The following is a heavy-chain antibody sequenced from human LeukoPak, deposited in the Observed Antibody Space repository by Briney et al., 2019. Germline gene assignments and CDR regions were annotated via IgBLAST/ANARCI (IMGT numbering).Heavy chain of an antibody. CDR1: GFSFSSYT. V-gene: IGHV3-48*01. Sequence: GGSLRLSCAASGFSFSSYTMNWVRQAPGKGLEWLSFISTTSSVVYYADSVRGRFTISRDNAKNSLYLQMNSLRAEDTAVYYCARDHEGHCSSAGCYGFDFWGQGTLVTVSS. J-gene: IGHJ4*02. CDR2: ISTTSSVV. D-gene: IGHD2-2*01. CDR3: ARDHEGHCSSAGCYGFDF.